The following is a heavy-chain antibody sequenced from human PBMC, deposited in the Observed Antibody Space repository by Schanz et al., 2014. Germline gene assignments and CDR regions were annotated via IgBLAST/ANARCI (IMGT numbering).Heavy chain of an antibody. CDR3: VKDLQRELLRDDHYYGMDV. J-gene: IGHJ6*02. V-gene: IGHV3-66*01. Sequence: VQLVESGGGVVQPGGSLRLSCAVSGFTVNTNYMSWVRQAPGKGLEWISSMYINSGSTQYADSVKGRFIISRDSSKNTLFLQMNSLRAEDTAVYYCVKDLQRELLRDDHYYGMDVWGQGTTVTVSS. D-gene: IGHD1-26*01. CDR1: GFTVNTNY. CDR2: MYINSGST.